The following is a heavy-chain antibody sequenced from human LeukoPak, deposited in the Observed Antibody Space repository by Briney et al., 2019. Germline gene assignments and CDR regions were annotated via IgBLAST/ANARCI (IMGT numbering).Heavy chain of an antibody. V-gene: IGHV3-9*01. CDR2: ISWNSGSI. D-gene: IGHD2-2*01. Sequence: GGSQRLSCAASGFTFDDYAMHWVRQAPGKGLEWVSGISWNSGSIGYVDSVKGRFTISRDNAKNSLYLQMNSLRAEDTAVYYCARRQIVVVPAAIYNWFDPWGQGTLVTVSS. J-gene: IGHJ5*02. CDR1: GFTFDDYA. CDR3: ARRQIVVVPAAIYNWFDP.